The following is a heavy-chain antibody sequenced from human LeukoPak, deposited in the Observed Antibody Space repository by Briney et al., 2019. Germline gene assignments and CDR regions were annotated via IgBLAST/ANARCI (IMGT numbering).Heavy chain of an antibody. V-gene: IGHV4-59*06. D-gene: IGHD1-26*01. CDR3: ASYWERFDY. Sequence: SETLSLTCTVSGGSFSTYYWSWIRQPAGKGLEWIGYIYYSGSTYYNPSLKSRVTISVDTSKNQFSLKLSSVTAADTAVYYCASYWERFDYWGQGTLVTVSS. J-gene: IGHJ4*02. CDR2: IYYSGST. CDR1: GGSFSTYY.